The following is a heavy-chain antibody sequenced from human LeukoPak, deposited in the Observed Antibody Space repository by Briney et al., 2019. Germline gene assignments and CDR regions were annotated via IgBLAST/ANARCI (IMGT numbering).Heavy chain of an antibody. CDR3: ARERFLEWLPRGFDY. Sequence: GGSLRLSCAASGFTFSSYSMNWVRQAPGKGLEWVSSISSSSSYIYYADSVKGRFTISRGNAKNSLYLQMNSLRAEDTAVYYCARERFLEWLPRGFDYWGQGTLVTVSS. CDR2: ISSSSSYI. J-gene: IGHJ4*02. CDR1: GFTFSSYS. V-gene: IGHV3-21*01. D-gene: IGHD3-3*01.